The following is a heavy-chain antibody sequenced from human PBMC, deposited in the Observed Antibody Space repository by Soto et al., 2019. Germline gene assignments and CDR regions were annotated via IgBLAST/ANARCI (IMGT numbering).Heavy chain of an antibody. Sequence: ASVKVSCKASGYTFTSYGIIWVRQAPGQGLEWMGWISAYNGNTNYAQKLQGRVTMTTDTSTSTAYMELRSLRSDDTAVYYCASLGYYDSSGYGAFGAFDIWGQGTMVTVSS. V-gene: IGHV1-18*01. CDR2: ISAYNGNT. CDR3: ASLGYYDSSGYGAFGAFDI. J-gene: IGHJ3*02. D-gene: IGHD3-22*01. CDR1: GYTFTSYG.